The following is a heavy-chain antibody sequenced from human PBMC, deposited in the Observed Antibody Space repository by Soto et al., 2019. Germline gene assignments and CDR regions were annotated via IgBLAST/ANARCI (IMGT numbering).Heavy chain of an antibody. Sequence: SETLSLTCSVSGGSISSGGYYWSLLHQHPGKGLEWIGYIYYSGSTYYNPSLKSRVTISVDTSKNQFSLKLSSVTAADTAVYYCARDGDGSGSFLAFDIWGQGTMVTVSS. CDR1: GGSISSGGYY. V-gene: IGHV4-31*03. D-gene: IGHD3-10*01. CDR2: IYYSGST. CDR3: ARDGDGSGSFLAFDI. J-gene: IGHJ3*02.